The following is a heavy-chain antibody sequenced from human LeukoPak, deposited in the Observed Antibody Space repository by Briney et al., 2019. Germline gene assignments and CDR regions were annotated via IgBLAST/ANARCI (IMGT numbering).Heavy chain of an antibody. D-gene: IGHD5-18*01. J-gene: IGHJ4*02. CDR3: ARGHRGYSYGYSIDY. V-gene: IGHV1-8*02. Sequence: ASVKVSCKASGYTFTSYDINWVRQTTGQGLEWMGWMNPNSGNTGYAQKFQGRVTMTRNTSISTAYMELSSLRSGDTAVYYCARGHRGYSYGYSIDYWGQGTLVTVSS. CDR2: MNPNSGNT. CDR1: GYTFTSYD.